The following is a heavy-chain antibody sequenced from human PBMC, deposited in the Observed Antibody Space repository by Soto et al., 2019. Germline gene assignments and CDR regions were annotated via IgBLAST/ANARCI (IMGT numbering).Heavy chain of an antibody. CDR1: GGSISGYY. CDR3: ARVSGYNFEANYGMDV. Sequence: SETLSLTCTVSGGSISGYYWSWIRQPPGKGLEWIGYMYYSGSTNYNPSLKSRVTISVDTSKNQFSLKLSSVTAADTAVYYCARVSGYNFEANYGMDVWGQGTTVTVSS. CDR2: MYYSGST. D-gene: IGHD5-12*01. V-gene: IGHV4-59*01. J-gene: IGHJ6*02.